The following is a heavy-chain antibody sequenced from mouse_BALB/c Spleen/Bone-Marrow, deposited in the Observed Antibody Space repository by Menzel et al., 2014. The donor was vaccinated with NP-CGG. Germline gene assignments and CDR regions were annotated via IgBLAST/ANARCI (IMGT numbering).Heavy chain of an antibody. V-gene: IGHV1-4*02. CDR2: INPSSDYS. Sequence: VQLQQSAAEPARPGASVKLSCTASGYTFSNYTMHWVKQRPGKDLEWIGFINPSSDYSEYNQKFKDKTTLTADKSSITVYMQLSSLTAEYSAVYYCAKPTVVADFDYWGQGTTLTVSS. CDR1: GYTFSNYT. J-gene: IGHJ2*01. D-gene: IGHD1-1*01. CDR3: AKPTVVADFDY.